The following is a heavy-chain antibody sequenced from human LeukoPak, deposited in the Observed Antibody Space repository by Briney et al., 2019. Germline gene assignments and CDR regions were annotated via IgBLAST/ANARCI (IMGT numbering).Heavy chain of an antibody. CDR2: IYYSGST. V-gene: IGHV4-39*01. J-gene: IGHJ4*02. D-gene: IGHD5-12*01. CDR3: ARHVKSIVTTQFDY. Sequence: SETLSLTCTVSGGSISSSNYFWGWIRQPPGRGLEWIGSIYYSGSTYYNSSLNSRVTISVDTSKNQCSLKLSSVTAADTAVYYWARHVKSIVTTQFDYWGQGTLVTVSS. CDR1: GGSISSSNYF.